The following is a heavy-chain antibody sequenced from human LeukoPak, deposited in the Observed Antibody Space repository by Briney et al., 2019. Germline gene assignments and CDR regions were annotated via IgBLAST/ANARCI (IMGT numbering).Heavy chain of an antibody. D-gene: IGHD6-19*01. CDR2: ISSSSSTI. CDR1: GFTFSSYS. CDR3: AGDLSASQGLLLSYSLDY. V-gene: IGHV3-48*04. J-gene: IGHJ4*02. Sequence: GSLRLSCAASGFTFSSYSMNWVRQAPGRGLEWVSYISSSSSTIYYADSVKGRFTISRDNAKNSLYLQMNSLRAEDTAVYYFAGDLSASQGLLLSYSLDYWGRETRVTVS.